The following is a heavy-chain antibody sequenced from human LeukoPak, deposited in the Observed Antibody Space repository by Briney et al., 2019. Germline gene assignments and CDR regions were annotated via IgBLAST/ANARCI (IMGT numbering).Heavy chain of an antibody. CDR1: GFTFTSHA. D-gene: IGHD1-26*01. Sequence: GGSLRLSCAASGFTFTSHAFSWVRQAPGKGLEWVSGISGSGGTTYYADSVKGRFTISRDNSKNTLYLQMNSLRAEDTAVYYCAREKIVGTSPDAFDIWGQGTMVTVSS. CDR3: AREKIVGTSPDAFDI. J-gene: IGHJ3*02. CDR2: ISGSGGTT. V-gene: IGHV3-23*01.